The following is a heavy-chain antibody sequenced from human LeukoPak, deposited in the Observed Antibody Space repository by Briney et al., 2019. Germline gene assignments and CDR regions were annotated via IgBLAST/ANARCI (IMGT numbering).Heavy chain of an antibody. D-gene: IGHD3-9*01. Sequence: SETLSLTCTVSGGSISSSSYYWGWIRQPPGKGLEWIGSIYYSGSTYYNPSLKSRVTISVDTSKNQFSLKLSSVTAADTAVYYCARSNDDILTGYDNWFDPWGQGTLVTVSS. CDR3: ARSNDDILTGYDNWFDP. CDR2: IYYSGST. J-gene: IGHJ5*02. CDR1: GGSISSSSYY. V-gene: IGHV4-39*07.